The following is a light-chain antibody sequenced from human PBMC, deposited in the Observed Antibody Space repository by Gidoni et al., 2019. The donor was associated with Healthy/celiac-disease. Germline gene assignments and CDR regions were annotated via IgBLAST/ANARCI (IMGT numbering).Light chain of an antibody. J-gene: IGKJ4*01. Sequence: EIVLTQSPATLSLSPGERATLSCRASQSVSSYLAWYQQKPGQAPRLLIYEASNRATGIPARFSGSGSGTDFTLTISSLEPEDFAVYYCQQRSNWPPLTFXGXTKVXIK. CDR2: EAS. CDR1: QSVSSY. CDR3: QQRSNWPPLT. V-gene: IGKV3-11*01.